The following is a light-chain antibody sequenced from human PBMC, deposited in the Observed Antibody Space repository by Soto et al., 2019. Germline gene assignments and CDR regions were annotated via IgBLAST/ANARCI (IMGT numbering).Light chain of an antibody. CDR1: QSVSSTY. CDR3: QQYGGSPLWT. J-gene: IGKJ1*01. V-gene: IGKV3-20*01. Sequence: EIVLTQSPGTLSLSPGERATLSCRASQSVSSTYLAWYQQKPGQAPRLLIYGASSRATGIPDRFSGSGSGTDFTLTISRLEPEDFAVYYCQQYGGSPLWTFGQGTKVDSK. CDR2: GAS.